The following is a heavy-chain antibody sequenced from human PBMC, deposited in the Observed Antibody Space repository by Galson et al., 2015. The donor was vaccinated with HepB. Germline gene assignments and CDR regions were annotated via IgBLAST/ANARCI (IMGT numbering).Heavy chain of an antibody. CDR3: AKDLGDYYDRSSDY. CDR2: ISGSGGST. CDR1: GFTFSSYA. V-gene: IGHV3-23*01. J-gene: IGHJ4*02. Sequence: SLRLSCAASGFTFSSYAMSWVRQAPGKGLEWVPAISGSGGSTYYADSVKGRFTISRDNSKNTLYLQMNSLRAEDTAVYYCAKDLGDYYDRSSDYWGQGTLVTVSS. D-gene: IGHD3-22*01.